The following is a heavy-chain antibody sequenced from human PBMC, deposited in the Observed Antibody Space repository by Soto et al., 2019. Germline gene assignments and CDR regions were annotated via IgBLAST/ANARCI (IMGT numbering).Heavy chain of an antibody. CDR3: PRVESARWLDY. Sequence: QVQLQEPGPGLVKPSQTLSLTCTVSGASVDSGAHYWSWLRQHLAKGLEWIECIYNLGDTQYNPSLKSGVTISKDTTKTQFSLKLNPVIAADTAVCHCPRVESARWLDYWRQAILVTVS. D-gene: IGHD2-15*01. CDR2: IYNLGDT. J-gene: IGHJ4*02. CDR1: GASVDSGAHY. V-gene: IGHV4-31*03.